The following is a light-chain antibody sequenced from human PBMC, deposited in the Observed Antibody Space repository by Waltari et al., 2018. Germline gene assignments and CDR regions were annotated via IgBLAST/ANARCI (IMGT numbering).Light chain of an antibody. J-gene: IGLJ2*01. CDR2: EVT. Sequence: QSALTQPASVSGSPGQSITISCTGTSRDVGSYNIVSWYQQHPGTAPKLIIYEVTKRPSGVSERFSGSKSGNTASLTISGLQAEDEADYHCCSYAGSRVVLFGGGTKLTVL. CDR3: CSYAGSRVVL. CDR1: SRDVGSYNI. V-gene: IGLV2-23*02.